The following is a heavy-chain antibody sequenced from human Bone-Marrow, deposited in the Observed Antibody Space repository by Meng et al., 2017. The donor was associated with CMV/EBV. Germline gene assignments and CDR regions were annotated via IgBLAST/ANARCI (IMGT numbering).Heavy chain of an antibody. D-gene: IGHD6-19*01. J-gene: IGHJ4*02. V-gene: IGHV1-2*02. CDR3: ARSSGWSRFDY. CDR1: EYNLTDYY. CDR2: INPNTDT. Sequence: QVPLVQSGAEVKQPGASVKVSCKASEYNLTDYYIHWVRQAPGQWLEWMGWINPNTDTNYAQNFQGRVTMTRDMSINTAYMELSRLTSGDPAVYYCARSSGWSRFDYWGQGTLVTVSS.